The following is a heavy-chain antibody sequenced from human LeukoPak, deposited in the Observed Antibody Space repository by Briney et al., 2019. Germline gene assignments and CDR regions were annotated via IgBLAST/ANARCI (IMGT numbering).Heavy chain of an antibody. CDR2: IRYDGTNK. J-gene: IGHJ4*02. V-gene: IGHV3-30*02. Sequence: GGSLRLSCEVSGIIFSGYGIHWVRQAPGKGLEWVAFIRYDGTNKYYADSVKGRFTISRDNSNNTLYLQMNSLRVEDTAVYYCAKVGSGWYGVDYWGQGTLVTVSS. D-gene: IGHD6-19*01. CDR1: GIIFSGYG. CDR3: AKVGSGWYGVDY.